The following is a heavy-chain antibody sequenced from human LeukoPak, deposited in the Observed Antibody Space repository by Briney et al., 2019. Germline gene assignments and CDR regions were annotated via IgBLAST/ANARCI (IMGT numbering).Heavy chain of an antibody. CDR2: MNPNSGNT. Sequence: ASVKISCKASVYTFTSCDINWVRQATGQGLEWMGWMNPNSGNTGYGQSFQGRITMTRDISIGTAYMELSNLTSEDTAIYYCTRGSSGRRDNWGQGTLVTVSA. CDR3: TRGSSGRRDN. V-gene: IGHV1-8*01. CDR1: VYTFTSCD. D-gene: IGHD6-19*01. J-gene: IGHJ4*02.